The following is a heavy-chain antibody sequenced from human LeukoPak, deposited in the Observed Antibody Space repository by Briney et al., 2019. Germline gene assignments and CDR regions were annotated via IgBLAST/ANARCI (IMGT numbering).Heavy chain of an antibody. CDR1: GGSFSGYY. Sequence: PSETLSLTCGVYGGSFSGYYWNWIRQSPGKGLEWIGETNHSGSTNYNPSLKSRVTISVDMSKNQFFLKLNSVTAADTAVYYCARGFCSSSSCHFYFDYWGQGILVTVSS. CDR2: TNHSGST. V-gene: IGHV4-34*01. CDR3: ARGFCSSSSCHFYFDY. J-gene: IGHJ4*02. D-gene: IGHD2-2*01.